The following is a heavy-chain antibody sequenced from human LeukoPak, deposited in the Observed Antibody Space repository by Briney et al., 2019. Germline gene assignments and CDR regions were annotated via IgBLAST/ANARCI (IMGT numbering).Heavy chain of an antibody. Sequence: SVKVSCKASGYTFTGYYMHWVRQAPGQGLEWMGGIIPIFGTANYAQKFQGRVTITADESTSTAYMELSSLRSEDTAVYYCARDSLHVDTAMVSDYWGQGTLVTVSS. CDR3: ARDSLHVDTAMVSDY. CDR1: GYTFTGYY. J-gene: IGHJ4*02. V-gene: IGHV1-69*13. CDR2: IIPIFGTA. D-gene: IGHD5-18*01.